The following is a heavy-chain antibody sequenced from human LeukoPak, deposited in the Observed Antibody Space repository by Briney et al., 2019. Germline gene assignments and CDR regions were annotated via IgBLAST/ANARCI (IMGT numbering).Heavy chain of an antibody. J-gene: IGHJ5*02. CDR3: ARGGSRSLTMVRRVWFDP. CDR2: INHSGST. Sequence: SETLSLTCAVYGGSSSGYYWSWIRQPPGKGLEWIGEINHSGSTNYNPSLKSRVTISVDTSKNQFSLKLSSVTAADTAVYYCARGGSRSLTMVRRVWFDPWGQGTLVTVSS. V-gene: IGHV4-34*01. CDR1: GGSSSGYY. D-gene: IGHD3-10*01.